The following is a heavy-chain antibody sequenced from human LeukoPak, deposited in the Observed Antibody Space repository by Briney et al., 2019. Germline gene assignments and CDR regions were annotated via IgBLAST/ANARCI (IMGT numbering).Heavy chain of an antibody. CDR1: GFTVSSNY. J-gene: IGHJ6*02. V-gene: IGHV3-53*04. CDR3: ARVNPDYYYGMDV. Sequence: GGSLRLSCAASGFTVSSNYMSWVRQAPGKGLEWVSVIYSGGSTYYADSVKGRFTISRHNSKNTLYLQMNSLRAKDTAVYYCARVNPDYYYGMDVWGQGTTVTVSS. CDR2: IYSGGST.